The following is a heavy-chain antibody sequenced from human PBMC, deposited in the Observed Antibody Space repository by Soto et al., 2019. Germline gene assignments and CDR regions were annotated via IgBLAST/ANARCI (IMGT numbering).Heavy chain of an antibody. V-gene: IGHV4-34*01. Sequence: SETVSLTCAVYSGSLSGYYWSWIRQPPGKRQERIGEINHRGSTNYNPSLKSRVTVSVDKSKNQFSLNLRSVIAADTAVYYCARAGAAAGRTWHAFDIWGQGTMVTLSS. CDR3: ARAGAAAGRTWHAFDI. CDR2: INHRGST. CDR1: SGSLSGYY. D-gene: IGHD6-13*01. J-gene: IGHJ3*02.